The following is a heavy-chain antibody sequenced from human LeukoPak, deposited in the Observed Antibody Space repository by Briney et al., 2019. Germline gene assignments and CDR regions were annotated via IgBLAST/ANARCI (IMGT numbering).Heavy chain of an antibody. CDR3: ARVYSAYDFLGEDY. CDR2: IYHSGST. V-gene: IGHV4-38-2*02. CDR1: GYSISSGYY. J-gene: IGHJ4*02. D-gene: IGHD5-12*01. Sequence: SETLSLTCTVSGYSISSGYYWGWIRQPPGKGLEWIGSIYHSGSTYYNPSLKSRVTISVDTSKNQFSLKLSSVTAADTAVYYCARVYSAYDFLGEDYWGQGTLVTVSS.